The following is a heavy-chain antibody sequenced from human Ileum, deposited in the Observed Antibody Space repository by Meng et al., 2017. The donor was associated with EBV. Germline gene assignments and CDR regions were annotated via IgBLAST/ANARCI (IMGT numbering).Heavy chain of an antibody. V-gene: IGHV4-39*07. Sequence: DSGPRVVKPSETPLRTCTVSGASIGSSPYYWGWILQPPGKGLEWIGNIFISGSTTYSPSLKSRVTISVDTSKNQFSLKLSSVTAADTAVYYCARDYSSSWYSGGFFKYWGQGILVTVSS. CDR2: IFISGST. CDR3: ARDYSSSWYSGGFFKY. CDR1: GASIGSSPYY. J-gene: IGHJ1*01. D-gene: IGHD6-13*01.